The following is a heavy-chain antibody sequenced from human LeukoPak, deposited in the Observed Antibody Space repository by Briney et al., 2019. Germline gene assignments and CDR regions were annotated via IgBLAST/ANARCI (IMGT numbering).Heavy chain of an antibody. V-gene: IGHV3-23*01. CDR3: AKRGIVIRGFLIGFHKEAYYFDY. CDR1: GITLSNYG. Sequence: GGSLRLSCVVSGITLSNYGMSWVRQAPGKGLEWVSGISESGGSTNYADSVKGRFIISRDNSKNTVYLQMNSLRAEDTAVYFCAKRGIVIRGFLIGFHKEAYYFDYWGQGILATVSS. D-gene: IGHD3-10*01. CDR2: ISESGGST. J-gene: IGHJ4*02.